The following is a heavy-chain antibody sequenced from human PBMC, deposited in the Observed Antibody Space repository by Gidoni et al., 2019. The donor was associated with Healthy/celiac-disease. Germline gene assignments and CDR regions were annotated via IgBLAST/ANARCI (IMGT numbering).Heavy chain of an antibody. CDR1: GYSCTSYW. V-gene: IGHV5-51*01. Sequence: EVQLVQSGAEVKKPGESLKSSCKGSGYSCTSYWIGWVRQMPGKGLAWMGIIYPGDSDTRYSPSFQGQVTISADKSISTAYLQWSSLKASDTAMYYCARHPTAMVTGTGDWFDPWGQGTLVTVSS. D-gene: IGHD5-18*01. CDR2: IYPGDSDT. J-gene: IGHJ5*02. CDR3: ARHPTAMVTGTGDWFDP.